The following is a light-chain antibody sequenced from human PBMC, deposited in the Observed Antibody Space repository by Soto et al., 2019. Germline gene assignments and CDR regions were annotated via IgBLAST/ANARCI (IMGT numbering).Light chain of an antibody. CDR1: SSDVGGYNH. CDR2: DVS. J-gene: IGLJ1*01. CDR3: SSYRSSNTLYV. Sequence: QSALTQPASVSGSPGQSITISCTGTSSDVGGYNHVSWYQQYPGKAPKLMIYDVSNRPSGVSNRFSGSKSGNTASLTISGLQAEDEADYYCSSYRSSNTLYVFGTGTKVTDL. V-gene: IGLV2-14*01.